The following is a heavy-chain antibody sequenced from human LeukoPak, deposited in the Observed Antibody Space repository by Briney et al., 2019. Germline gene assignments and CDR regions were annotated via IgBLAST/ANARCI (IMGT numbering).Heavy chain of an antibody. Sequence: SETLPLTCTVSGGSISSYYWSWIRQPAGKGLEWIGRIYTSGSTNYNPSLKSRVTMSVDTSKNQFSLKLSSVTAADTAVYYCARDLSVAFGGVIVPYHFDYWGQGTLVTVSS. CDR3: ARDLSVAFGGVIVPYHFDY. J-gene: IGHJ4*02. D-gene: IGHD3-16*02. CDR1: GGSISSYY. V-gene: IGHV4-4*07. CDR2: IYTSGST.